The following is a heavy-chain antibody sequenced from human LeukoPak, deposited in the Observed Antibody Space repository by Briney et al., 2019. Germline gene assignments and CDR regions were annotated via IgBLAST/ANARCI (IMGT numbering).Heavy chain of an antibody. D-gene: IGHD4-17*01. V-gene: IGHV3-48*04. CDR1: GFTFSSYS. J-gene: IGHJ4*02. CDR2: ITFSSSII. Sequence: PGGSLRLSCAASGFTFSSYSMNWVRQAPGKGLEWVSYITFSSSIIYYADSVKGRFTISRDDATNSLSLQMNSLRVEDTALYYCVRGPHYGAYTDYFDYWGRGTLVTVSS. CDR3: VRGPHYGAYTDYFDY.